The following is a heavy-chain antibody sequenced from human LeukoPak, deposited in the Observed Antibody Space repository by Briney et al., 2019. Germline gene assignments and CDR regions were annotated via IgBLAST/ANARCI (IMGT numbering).Heavy chain of an antibody. V-gene: IGHV3-23*01. J-gene: IGHJ4*02. CDR3: AKGAIDSSSWYSWLDDY. D-gene: IGHD6-13*01. CDR1: GFTFSSYA. CDR2: ISGSGGST. Sequence: GGSLRLSCAASGFTFSSYAMSWVRQAPGKGLEWVSAISGSGGSTYYADSVKGRFTISRDNSKNTLYLQMNSLRAEDTAVYYRAKGAIDSSSWYSWLDDYWGQGTLVTVSS.